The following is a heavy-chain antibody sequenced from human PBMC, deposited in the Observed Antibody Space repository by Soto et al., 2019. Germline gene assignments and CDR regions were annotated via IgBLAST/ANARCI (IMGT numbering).Heavy chain of an antibody. CDR3: VRDPSKRAPPDY. CDR1: GFAFGDYY. Sequence: QVQLVESGGDLVKPGGSLRLSCAASGFAFGDYYMTWIRQAPGKGLEWVAYISSTGAYTNYADSVKGLFTISRDNAKKSLYLQMYSLRDEDTAVYYCVRDPSKRAPPDYWGQGTLVTVSS. V-gene: IGHV3-11*05. CDR2: ISSTGAYT. J-gene: IGHJ4*02.